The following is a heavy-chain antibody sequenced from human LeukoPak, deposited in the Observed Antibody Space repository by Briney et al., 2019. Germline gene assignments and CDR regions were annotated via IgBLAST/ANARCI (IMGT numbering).Heavy chain of an antibody. CDR3: ATSVLDY. CDR1: GYTFTSYY. V-gene: IGHV1-46*01. Sequence: ASVKVSCKTSGYTFTSYYMHWVRQAPGQGLEWMGIINPSGNSTSYPQRFQGRITMTWDTSTSTGYMELSRLRSEDTAVCYCATSVLDYWGQGTLVTVSS. J-gene: IGHJ4*02. CDR2: INPSGNST.